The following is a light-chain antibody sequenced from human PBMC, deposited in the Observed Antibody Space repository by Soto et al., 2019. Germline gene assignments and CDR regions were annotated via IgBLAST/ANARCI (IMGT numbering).Light chain of an antibody. V-gene: IGKV3-20*01. J-gene: IGKJ1*01. CDR3: QQYGTSFWT. CDR1: QSVSSSY. CDR2: GAS. Sequence: PGEKDTHSCRTSQSVSSSYLAWYQQKPGQAPRLLIYGASTRATGIPDRFSGSGSGTDFTLTISRLEPEDFAVYYCQQYGTSFWTFGQGTKVDIK.